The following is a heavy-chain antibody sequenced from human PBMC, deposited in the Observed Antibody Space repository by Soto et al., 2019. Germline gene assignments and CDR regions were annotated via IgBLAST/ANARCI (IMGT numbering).Heavy chain of an antibody. J-gene: IGHJ3*02. V-gene: IGHV3-33*01. CDR3: ARRLSGSGSDAFDI. Sequence: QVQLVESGGGVVQPGRSLRLSCAASGFTFSSYGMHWVRQAPGKGLEWVAVIWYDGSNKYYADSVKGRFTISRDNSKNTLYLQMNSLRAEDTAVYYCARRLSGSGSDAFDIWGQGTMVTVSS. D-gene: IGHD3-10*01. CDR2: IWYDGSNK. CDR1: GFTFSSYG.